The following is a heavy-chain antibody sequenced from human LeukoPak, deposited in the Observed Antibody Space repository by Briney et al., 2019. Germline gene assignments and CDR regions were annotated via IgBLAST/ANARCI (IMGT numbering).Heavy chain of an antibody. CDR2: ISWNSGSI. Sequence: GGSLRLSCAASGFTFDDYAMPWVRHAPGKGLEWVSGISWNSGSIGFADSVKGRFTISRDNAKNSLYLQMNSLRAEDTALYYCAKDSGSGSYSTLGNCEWWGQGTLVTVSS. V-gene: IGHV3-9*01. CDR1: GFTFDDYA. D-gene: IGHD1-26*01. J-gene: IGHJ4*02. CDR3: AKDSGSGSYSTLGNCEW.